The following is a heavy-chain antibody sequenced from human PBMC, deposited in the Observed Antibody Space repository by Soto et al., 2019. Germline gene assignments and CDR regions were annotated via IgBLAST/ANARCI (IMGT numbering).Heavy chain of an antibody. D-gene: IGHD2-2*01. CDR1: GGSISSYY. V-gene: IGHV4-59*01. Sequence: PSETLSLTCTVSGGSISSYYWSWIRQPPGKGLEWIGYIYYSGSTNYNPSLKSRVTISVDTSKNQFSLKLSSVTAADTAVYYCAIDRSVVVPAAAFDYWGQGTLVTVSS. J-gene: IGHJ4*02. CDR3: AIDRSVVVPAAAFDY. CDR2: IYYSGST.